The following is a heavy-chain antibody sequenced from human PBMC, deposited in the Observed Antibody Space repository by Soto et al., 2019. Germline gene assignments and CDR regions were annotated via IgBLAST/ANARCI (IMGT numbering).Heavy chain of an antibody. CDR1: GDSITSYY. Sequence: QVQLQESGPGLVKPSETLSLTCTVSGDSITSYYWSWIRQPPGKGLEWLGYIYYTGSTTYNPSLKSRVTISLDTSKNQFSLKLNSVPAADTAVYYCARPAFGSGFYYGMGVWGQGTTVTVSS. CDR2: IYYTGST. CDR3: ARPAFGSGFYYGMGV. D-gene: IGHD3-10*01. J-gene: IGHJ6*02. V-gene: IGHV4-59*08.